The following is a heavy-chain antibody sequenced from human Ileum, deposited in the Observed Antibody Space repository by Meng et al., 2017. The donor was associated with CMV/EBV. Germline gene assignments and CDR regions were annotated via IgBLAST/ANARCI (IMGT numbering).Heavy chain of an antibody. CDR2: IYYSGIT. Sequence: SETLSLTCTVSGDPITSSPYYWGWIRQSPGKGLEWTASIYYSGITNYNPSLQSRVTISVDTSKNQVSLKLTSVTAADTAVYYCARDRAIAAGGWFDSWGQGTLVTVSS. CDR1: GDPITSSPYY. J-gene: IGHJ5*01. CDR3: ARDRAIAAGGWFDS. V-gene: IGHV4-39*07. D-gene: IGHD6-13*01.